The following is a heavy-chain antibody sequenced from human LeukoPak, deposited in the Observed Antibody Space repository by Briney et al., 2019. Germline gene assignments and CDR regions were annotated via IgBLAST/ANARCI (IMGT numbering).Heavy chain of an antibody. J-gene: IGHJ4*02. V-gene: IGHV3-48*02. D-gene: IGHD1-26*01. CDR2: ISSSGSTI. CDR3: ARGDVGSPPFDY. CDR1: GFTFSSYS. Sequence: PGRSLRLSCAASGFTFSSYSMNWVRQAPGKGLEWVSYISSSGSTIYYADSVKGRFTISRDNAKNSLYLQMNSLRDEDTAVYYCARGDVGSPPFDYWGQGTLVTVSS.